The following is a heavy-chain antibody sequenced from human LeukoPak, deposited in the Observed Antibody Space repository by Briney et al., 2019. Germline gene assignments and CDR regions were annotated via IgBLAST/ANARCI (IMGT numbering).Heavy chain of an antibody. D-gene: IGHD3-22*01. CDR2: ISGNGGAT. CDR3: AKVVVPVVITYYFDY. Sequence: QPGGSLRLSCAASGFTFSSYAMSWVRQAPGKGLEWVSAISGNGGATYYADSVKGRFTISRDNSKNTLYLQMNSLRAEDTAVYYCAKVVVPVVITYYFDYWGQGTLVTVSS. V-gene: IGHV3-23*01. CDR1: GFTFSSYA. J-gene: IGHJ4*02.